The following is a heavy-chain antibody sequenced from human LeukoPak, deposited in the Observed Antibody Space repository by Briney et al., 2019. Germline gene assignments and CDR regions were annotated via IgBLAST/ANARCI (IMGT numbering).Heavy chain of an antibody. CDR2: IYYSGST. D-gene: IGHD5-12*01. Sequence: PSETLSLTCTVSGGSISSYYWSWIRQPPGKGLGWIGYIYYSGSTNYNPSLKSRVTISVDTSKNQFSLKLSSVTAADTAVYYCARDGPSGYDSLWGQGTLVTVSS. V-gene: IGHV4-59*01. CDR3: ARDGPSGYDSL. CDR1: GGSISSYY. J-gene: IGHJ4*02.